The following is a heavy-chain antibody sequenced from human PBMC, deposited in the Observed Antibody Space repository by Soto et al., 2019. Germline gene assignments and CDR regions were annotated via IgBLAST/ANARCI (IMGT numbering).Heavy chain of an antibody. J-gene: IGHJ3*02. CDR2: INPSGGIT. CDR3: ARRSIFTWSDAFDI. D-gene: IGHD3-3*01. V-gene: IGHV1-46*01. Sequence: QVELVQSGAEVKKPGASVKVSCKAAGYTFTSYYMHWVRQAPGQGLEWMGFINPSGGITTYAQKFQARVTMTSDTSTSTVYMEVRSLKSEDTAVYYCARRSIFTWSDAFDIWGQGTMVTVSA. CDR1: GYTFTSYY.